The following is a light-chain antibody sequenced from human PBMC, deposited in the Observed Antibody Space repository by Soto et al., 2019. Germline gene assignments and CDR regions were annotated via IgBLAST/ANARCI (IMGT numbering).Light chain of an antibody. J-gene: IGKJ2*01. Sequence: DIPMIQSPSSLSASVGDRVSITCRASQSIAYYLNWFQQKPGKAPKLLIYAASSLQSGVPSRFSGSGSGTDFTLTISSLQPEDFATYYCQQSSNSPMYTFGQGTKL. CDR2: AAS. CDR3: QQSSNSPMYT. V-gene: IGKV1-39*01. CDR1: QSIAYY.